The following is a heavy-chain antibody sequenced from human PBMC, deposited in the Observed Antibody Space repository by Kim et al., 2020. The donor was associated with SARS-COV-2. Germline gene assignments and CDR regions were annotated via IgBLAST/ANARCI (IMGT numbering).Heavy chain of an antibody. Sequence: GGSLRLSCAASGFTFSSYSMNWVRQAPGKGLEWVSSISSSSSYIYYADSVKGRFTISRDNAKNSLYLQMNSLRAEDTAVYYCARVNGTTGTTAVWADYYYYYYGMDVWGQGTTVTVSS. CDR2: ISSSSSYI. V-gene: IGHV3-21*01. CDR1: GFTFSSYS. CDR3: ARVNGTTGTTAVWADYYYYYYGMDV. D-gene: IGHD1-1*01. J-gene: IGHJ6*02.